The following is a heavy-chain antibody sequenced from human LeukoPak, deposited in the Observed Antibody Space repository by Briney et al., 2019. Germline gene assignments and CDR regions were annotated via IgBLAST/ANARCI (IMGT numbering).Heavy chain of an antibody. CDR1: GGSISSSN. V-gene: IGHV3-23*01. CDR3: AKDVGKWESLHFFDY. D-gene: IGHD1-26*01. J-gene: IGHJ4*02. Sequence: ETLSLTCAVSGGSISSSNWWSWVRQAPGKGLEWISGISGSGASTYYADSVKGRFTISRDDSRNTLYLQMNSLRGDDTAVYYCAKDVGKWESLHFFDYWGQGTLVTVSS. CDR2: ISGSGAST.